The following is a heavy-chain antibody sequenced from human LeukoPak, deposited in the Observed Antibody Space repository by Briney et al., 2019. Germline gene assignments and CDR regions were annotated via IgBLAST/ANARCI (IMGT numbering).Heavy chain of an antibody. CDR3: ARDRWEQYYYYGMDV. D-gene: IGHD1-26*01. J-gene: IGHJ6*02. CDR2: ISSSGSTI. V-gene: IGHV3-48*03. CDR1: GFTFSSYE. Sequence: PGGSLTLSCAASGFTFSSYEMNWARQAPGKGLEWVSYISSSGSTIYYADSVNGRFTISRDNVKNSLYLQMNSLGAEDTAVDYCARDRWEQYYYYGMDVWGQRTTVSVFS.